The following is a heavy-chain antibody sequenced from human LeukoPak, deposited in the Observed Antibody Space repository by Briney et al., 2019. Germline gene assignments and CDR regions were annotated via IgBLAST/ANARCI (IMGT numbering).Heavy chain of an antibody. Sequence: GGSLRLSCAASGFTVSSNYMSWVRQAPGKGLEWASVIYSGGSTYYADSVKGRFTISRDNSKNTLYLQMNSLRAEDTAVYYCARDVYEVYYYGMDVWGQGTTVTVSS. J-gene: IGHJ6*02. D-gene: IGHD2-8*01. V-gene: IGHV3-66*01. CDR2: IYSGGST. CDR1: GFTVSSNY. CDR3: ARDVYEVYYYGMDV.